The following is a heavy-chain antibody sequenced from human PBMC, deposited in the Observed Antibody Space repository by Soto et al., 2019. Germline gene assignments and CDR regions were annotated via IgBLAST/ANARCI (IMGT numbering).Heavy chain of an antibody. J-gene: IGHJ6*02. D-gene: IGHD3-22*01. CDR2: IYYSGST. CDR1: GVSISSYH. Sequence: SETLSLTCTVSGVSISSYHWSWIRQPPGKGLEWIGYIYYSGSTNYNPSLKSRVTISVDTSKNQFSLKLSSVTAADTAVYYCARGSYDSSGYYRDYGMDVWGQGTKVTVSS. V-gene: IGHV4-59*01. CDR3: ARGSYDSSGYYRDYGMDV.